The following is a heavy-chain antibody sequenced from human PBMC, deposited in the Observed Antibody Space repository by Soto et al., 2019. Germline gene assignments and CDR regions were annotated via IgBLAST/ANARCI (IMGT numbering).Heavy chain of an antibody. Sequence: GASVKVSCKASGYTFTGYYMHWVRQAPGQGLEWMGWINPNSGGTNYAQKFQGRVTMTRDTSISTAYMELSRLRSDDTAVYYCARDHNFGFILYAMDVWGQGTTVTVSS. V-gene: IGHV1-2*02. CDR2: INPNSGGT. D-gene: IGHD2-15*01. CDR1: GYTFTGYY. CDR3: ARDHNFGFILYAMDV. J-gene: IGHJ6*02.